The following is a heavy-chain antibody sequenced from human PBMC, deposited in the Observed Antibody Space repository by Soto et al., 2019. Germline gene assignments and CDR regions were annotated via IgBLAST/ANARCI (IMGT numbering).Heavy chain of an antibody. CDR3: AHLTVYYESRGAPDAFDI. CDR1: GFSLSTSGVG. D-gene: IGHD3-22*01. CDR2: IFWNDDK. J-gene: IGHJ3*02. Sequence: QITLKESGPTLVKPTQTLTLTCTFSGFSLSTSGVGVGWIRQPPGKALEWLALIFWNDDKRYSPSLKSRLTITKDTTENQLLLTMTTLDPVDTATYYCAHLTVYYESRGAPDAFDIWRQGTMVTVSS. V-gene: IGHV2-5*01.